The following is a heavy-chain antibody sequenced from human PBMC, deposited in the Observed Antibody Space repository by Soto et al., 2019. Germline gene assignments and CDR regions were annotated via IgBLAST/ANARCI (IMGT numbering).Heavy chain of an antibody. CDR2: MNPNSGNT. V-gene: IGHV1-8*01. CDR1: GYTFTSYD. D-gene: IGHD6-13*01. Sequence: QVQLVQSGAEVKKPGASVKVSCKASGYTFTSYDINWVRQATGQGLEWMGWMNPNSGNTGYAQKFQGRVTMTRNTSISTAYMELSSLRSEDTAVYYCVRGGGAAAGNSAIDQPYYYYYMDVWGKGTTVTVSS. J-gene: IGHJ6*03. CDR3: VRGGGAAAGNSAIDQPYYYYYMDV.